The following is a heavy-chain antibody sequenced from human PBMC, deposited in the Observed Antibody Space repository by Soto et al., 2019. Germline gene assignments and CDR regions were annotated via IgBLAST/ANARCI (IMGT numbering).Heavy chain of an antibody. Sequence: SETLSLTCAVYGGSFSGYYWSWIRQPPGKGLEWIGEINHSGSTNYNPSLKSRVTISVDTSKNQFSLKLSSVTAADTAVYYCARAYLAVVPAALYYYYYYMDVWGKGTTVTVSS. CDR1: GGSFSGYY. CDR2: INHSGST. CDR3: ARAYLAVVPAALYYYYYYMDV. D-gene: IGHD2-2*01. V-gene: IGHV4-34*01. J-gene: IGHJ6*03.